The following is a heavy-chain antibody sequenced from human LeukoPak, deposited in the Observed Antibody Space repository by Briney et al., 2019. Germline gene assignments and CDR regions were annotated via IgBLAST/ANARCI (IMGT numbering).Heavy chain of an antibody. CDR3: ARGLYSSDLDY. CDR2: INPNSVGT. D-gene: IGHD6-19*01. J-gene: IGHJ4*02. Sequence: ASVKVSCKASGYTFTGYYMHWVRQAPGQGLEWMGRINPNSVGTNYAQKFQGRVTMTRDTSISTAYMELSRLRSDDTAVYYCARGLYSSDLDYWGQGTLVTVSS. CDR1: GYTFTGYY. V-gene: IGHV1-2*06.